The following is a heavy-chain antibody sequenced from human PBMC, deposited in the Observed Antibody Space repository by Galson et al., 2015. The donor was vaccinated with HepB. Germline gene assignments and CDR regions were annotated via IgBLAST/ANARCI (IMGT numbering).Heavy chain of an antibody. CDR3: ARDKVGVVAAAPDAFDI. D-gene: IGHD2-15*01. J-gene: IGHJ3*02. V-gene: IGHV3-7*05. CDR1: GFTFSSYW. Sequence: SLRLSCAASGFTFSSYWMSWVRQAPGKGLEWVANIKQDGSEKYYVDSVKGRFTISRDNAKNSLYLQMNSLRAEDTAVYYCARDKVGVVAAAPDAFDIWGQGTMVTVSS. CDR2: IKQDGSEK.